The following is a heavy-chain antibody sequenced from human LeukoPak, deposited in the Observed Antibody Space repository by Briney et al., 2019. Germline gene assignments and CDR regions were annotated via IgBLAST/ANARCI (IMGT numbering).Heavy chain of an antibody. V-gene: IGHV3-30*18. CDR2: ISYDGSNK. CDR3: AKDGGDYGNFDY. CDR1: GFTFSSYG. Sequence: GGSLRLSCAASGFTFSSYGMHWVRQAPGKGLEWVAVISYDGSNKYYADSVKGRFTISRDNSKNTLHLQMNSLSAEDTAVYYCAKDGGDYGNFDYWGQGTLVTVSS. D-gene: IGHD4-17*01. J-gene: IGHJ4*02.